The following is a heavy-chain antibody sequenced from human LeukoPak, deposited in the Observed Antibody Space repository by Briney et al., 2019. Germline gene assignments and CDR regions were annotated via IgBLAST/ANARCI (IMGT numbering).Heavy chain of an antibody. J-gene: IGHJ4*02. D-gene: IGHD2-8*01. CDR2: ISSDGKSK. V-gene: IGHV3-30*03. Sequence: QPGRSLRLSCAASGFSFSSYGMHWVRQAPGTGLEWVAVISSDGKSKIYADSVKGRFTISRDNSKNTLFLQMNSLRTEDTAVYYCARDPMADFDYWGQGALVTVSS. CDR3: ARDPMADFDY. CDR1: GFSFSSYG.